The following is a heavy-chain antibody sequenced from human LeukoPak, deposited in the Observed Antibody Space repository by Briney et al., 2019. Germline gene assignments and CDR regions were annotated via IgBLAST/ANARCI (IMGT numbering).Heavy chain of an antibody. J-gene: IGHJ5*02. D-gene: IGHD3-3*01. CDR1: GGTFSSYA. CDR2: IIPISGTA. Sequence: SMKVSCKASGGTFSSYAISWVRQAPGQGLEWMGGIIPISGTANYAQKFQGRVTITTDESTSTAYMELSSLRSEDTAVYYCARVRSGYYIGWFDPWGQGTLVTVSS. V-gene: IGHV1-69*05. CDR3: ARVRSGYYIGWFDP.